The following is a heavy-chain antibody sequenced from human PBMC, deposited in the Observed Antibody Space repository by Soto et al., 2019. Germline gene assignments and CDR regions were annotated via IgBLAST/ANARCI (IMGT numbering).Heavy chain of an antibody. V-gene: IGHV1-18*01. D-gene: IGHD2-21*02. CDR3: ARGAYCGGDCQFGPDDDAFDI. Sequence: VASVKVSCKASGYTFTNFGISWVRQAPGQGLEWMGWISAYNGNTNYAQNFQGRVTMTTDTSTSTAYMELRSLRSDDTAVYYCARGAYCGGDCQFGPDDDAFDIWGQGTMVTVSS. CDR2: ISAYNGNT. J-gene: IGHJ3*02. CDR1: GYTFTNFG.